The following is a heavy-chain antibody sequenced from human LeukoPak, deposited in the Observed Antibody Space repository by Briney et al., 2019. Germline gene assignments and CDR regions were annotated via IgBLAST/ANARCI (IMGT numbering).Heavy chain of an antibody. D-gene: IGHD3-10*01. V-gene: IGHV4-34*01. CDR2: INHSGST. J-gene: IGHJ3*02. CDR1: GGSFSGYY. CDR3: ARAPSITMVRGGRAFDI. Sequence: SETLSLTYAVYGGSFSGYYWSWIRQPPGKGLEWIGEINHSGSTNYNPSLKSRVTISVDTSKNQFSLKLSSVTAADTAVYYCARAPSITMVRGGRAFDIWGQGTMVTVSS.